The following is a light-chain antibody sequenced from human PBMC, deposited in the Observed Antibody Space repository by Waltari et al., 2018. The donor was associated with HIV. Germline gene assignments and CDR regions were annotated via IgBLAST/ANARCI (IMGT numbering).Light chain of an antibody. Sequence: DVVLTQSPASLAVSLGERATINCKSSHSVLYRSNKKNYLAWYQQKPGQPPKLLLYWASTREAGISDRCSGSGSGTDFTLTITSLQVDDVAVYYCQQYLSTPLTFGGGTKVEI. J-gene: IGKJ4*01. CDR2: WAS. CDR3: QQYLSTPLT. CDR1: HSVLYRSNKKNY. V-gene: IGKV4-1*01.